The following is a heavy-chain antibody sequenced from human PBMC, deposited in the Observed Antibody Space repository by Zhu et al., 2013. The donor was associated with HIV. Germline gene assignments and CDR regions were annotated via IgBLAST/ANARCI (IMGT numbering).Heavy chain of an antibody. CDR3: IVVVTAHKSYAFDY. J-gene: IGHJ4*02. Sequence: QVQLVQSGAEVKKPGASVKVSCKASGYTFTGYYMHWVRQAPGQGLEWMGWINPNSGGTNYAQKFQGWVTMTRDTSISTAYMELSRLRSDDTAVYYCIVVVTAHKSYAFDYWAREPWSPSPQ. V-gene: IGHV1-2*04. CDR1: GYTFTGYY. CDR2: INPNSGGT. D-gene: IGHD2-21*02.